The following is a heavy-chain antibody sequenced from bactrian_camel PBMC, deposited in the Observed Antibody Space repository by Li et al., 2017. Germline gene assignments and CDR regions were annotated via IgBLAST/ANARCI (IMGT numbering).Heavy chain of an antibody. V-gene: IGHV3S10*01. J-gene: IGHJ4*01. CDR2: IWTGDGST. Sequence: DVQLVESGGGLVQPGGSLRLSCAASGFTLRDFDMSWVRQAPGKGLEWVSSIWTGDGSTNSADSVKGRFTVSRDNTKNMLYLQMNSLKIEDTAVYYCQPYGRSYIDINCRARLGPGTQVTVS. D-gene: IGHD4*01. CDR1: GFTLRDFD.